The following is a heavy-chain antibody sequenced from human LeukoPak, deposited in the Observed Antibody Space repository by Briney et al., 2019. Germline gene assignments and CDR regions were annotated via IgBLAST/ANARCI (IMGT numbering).Heavy chain of an antibody. V-gene: IGHV4-4*07. CDR1: GGSISSYY. CDR2: IYTSGST. Sequence: SETLPPTCTVSGGSISSYYWSWIRQPAGKGLEWIGRIYTSGSTNYNPSLKSRVTMSVDTSKNQFSLKLSSVTAVDTAVYYCARAPRYCSSTSCYLRFDPWGQGTLVTVSS. J-gene: IGHJ5*02. D-gene: IGHD2-2*01. CDR3: ARAPRYCSSTSCYLRFDP.